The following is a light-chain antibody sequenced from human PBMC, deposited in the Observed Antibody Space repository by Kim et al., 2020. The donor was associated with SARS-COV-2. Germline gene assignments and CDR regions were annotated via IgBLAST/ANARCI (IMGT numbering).Light chain of an antibody. CDR3: QVWDSSTDHYV. J-gene: IGLJ1*01. CDR1: NIGSKS. Sequence: SYELTQPPSASVAPGETASITCGGNNIGSKSVHWYQQKPGQAPVVVIYYDSDRPSGIPERFSGSNSGNTATLTISWVEAGDEADYYCQVWDSSTDHYVFGTGTKVTVL. CDR2: YDS. V-gene: IGLV3-21*04.